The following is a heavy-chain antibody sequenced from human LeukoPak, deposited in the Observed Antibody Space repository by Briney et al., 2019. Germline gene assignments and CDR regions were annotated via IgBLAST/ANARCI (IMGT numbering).Heavy chain of an antibody. V-gene: IGHV4-59*02. CDR1: GGSVSGHY. CDR3: ARDYGDYGIDY. D-gene: IGHD4-17*01. J-gene: IGHJ4*02. Sequence: SETLSLTCAVSGGSVSGHYWDWIRQPPGKGLEWIGYIYASGGANYNPSLKSRVTISLDSSENRFSLKLTSVTAADTAVYYCARDYGDYGIDYWGQGTLVTVSS. CDR2: IYASGGA.